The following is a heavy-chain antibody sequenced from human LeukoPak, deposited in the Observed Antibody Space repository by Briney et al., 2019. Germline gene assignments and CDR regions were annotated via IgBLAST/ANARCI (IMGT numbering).Heavy chain of an antibody. V-gene: IGHV3-23*01. CDR1: GFTFSSYA. Sequence: GGSLRLSCAASGFTFSSYAMSWVRQAPGKGLEWVSAISGSGGSTYYADSVKGRFTISRDNSKNTLYLQMNSLRAEDTAVYYCAKDRLGYCSSTSCSDDYFDYWGQGTLVTVPS. D-gene: IGHD2-2*01. CDR2: ISGSGGST. CDR3: AKDRLGYCSSTSCSDDYFDY. J-gene: IGHJ4*02.